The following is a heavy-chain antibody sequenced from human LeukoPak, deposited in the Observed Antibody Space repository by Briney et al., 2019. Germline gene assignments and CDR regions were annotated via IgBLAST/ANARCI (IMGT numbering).Heavy chain of an antibody. CDR2: IIPIFGTA. J-gene: IGHJ6*04. V-gene: IGHV1-69*06. D-gene: IGHD3-22*01. Sequence: SVKVSCKASGGTFSSYAISWVRQAPGQGLEWMGGIIPIFGTANYAQKFQGRVTITADKSTSTAYMELSSLRSEDTAVYYCAGPYERDYYYYGMDVWGKGTTVTVSS. CDR1: GGTFSSYA. CDR3: AGPYERDYYYYGMDV.